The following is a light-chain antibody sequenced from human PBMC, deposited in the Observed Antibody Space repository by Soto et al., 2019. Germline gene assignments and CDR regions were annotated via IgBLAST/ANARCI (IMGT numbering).Light chain of an antibody. V-gene: IGLV6-57*01. CDR2: EHN. CDR3: QSYDNTNDGV. Sequence: NFMLTQPHSVSESLGKTVIISCTRSSGSIASNYVQWYQQRPGSSPTTVIYEHNQRPSGVPDRFSGSIDRSSNSASLTISGLTTEDEADYYCQSYDNTNDGVFGGGTKLTVL. J-gene: IGLJ3*02. CDR1: SGSIASNY.